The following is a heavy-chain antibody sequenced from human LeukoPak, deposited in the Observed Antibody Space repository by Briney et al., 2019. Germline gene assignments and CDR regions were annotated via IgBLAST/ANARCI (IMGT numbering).Heavy chain of an antibody. Sequence: SETLSLTCAVYGGSISSGDYYWSWLRQPPGTGLEWIGYIYYSGSTYYNPSLKSRVTISVGKSKNQFSLKLSSVTAADTAAYYCASGYSSGWYFQHWGQGTLVAVSS. J-gene: IGHJ1*01. V-gene: IGHV4-30-4*08. CDR3: ASGYSSGWYFQH. CDR2: IYYSGST. D-gene: IGHD6-25*01. CDR1: GGSISSGDYY.